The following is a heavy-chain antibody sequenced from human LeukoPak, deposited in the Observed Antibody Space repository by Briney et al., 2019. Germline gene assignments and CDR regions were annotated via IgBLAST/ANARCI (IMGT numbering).Heavy chain of an antibody. Sequence: PGGSLRLSCAASGFTFSGSAMHWVRQASGKGLEWVGRIRSKANSYATAYAASVKGRFTISRDDSKNTAYLQMNSPKTEDTAVYYCTSPEFNQLLYRNYYYGMDVWGQGTTVTVSS. CDR3: TSPEFNQLLYRNYYYGMDV. J-gene: IGHJ6*02. D-gene: IGHD2-2*02. V-gene: IGHV3-73*01. CDR2: IRSKANSYAT. CDR1: GFTFSGSA.